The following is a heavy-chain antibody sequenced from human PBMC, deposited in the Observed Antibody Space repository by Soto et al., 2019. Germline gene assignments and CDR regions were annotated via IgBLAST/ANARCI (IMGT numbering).Heavy chain of an antibody. V-gene: IGHV6-1*01. D-gene: IGHD6-13*01. Sequence: SQTLSLTCAISGDSVSSNSAAWNWIRQSPSRGLEWLGRTYYRSKWYNDYAVSVKSRITINPDTSKNQFSLQLNSVTPEDTAVYYCAGRLYSSSTLYYYGMDVWGQGTTVTVSS. CDR3: AGRLYSSSTLYYYGMDV. CDR2: TYYRSKWYN. CDR1: GDSVSSNSAA. J-gene: IGHJ6*02.